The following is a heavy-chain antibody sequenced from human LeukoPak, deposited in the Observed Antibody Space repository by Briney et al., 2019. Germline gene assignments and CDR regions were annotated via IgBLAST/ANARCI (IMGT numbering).Heavy chain of an antibody. D-gene: IGHD3-9*01. CDR3: ARGGGQYYDILTGYPGPYYYYYMDV. Sequence: ASVKVSCKASGYTFTSYYMHWVRQPPGQGLEWMGIINPSGGSTSYAQKFQGRVTMTRDTSTSTVYMELSSLRSEDTAVYYCARGGGQYYDILTGYPGPYYYYYMDVWGKGTTVTVSS. J-gene: IGHJ6*03. V-gene: IGHV1-46*01. CDR1: GYTFTSYY. CDR2: INPSGGST.